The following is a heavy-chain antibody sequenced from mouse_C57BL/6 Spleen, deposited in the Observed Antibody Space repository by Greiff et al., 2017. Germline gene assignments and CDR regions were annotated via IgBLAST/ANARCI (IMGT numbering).Heavy chain of an antibody. V-gene: IGHV1-66*01. CDR3: ARSDGYYYAMDY. CDR1: GYRFTSYY. Sequence: VQLQESGPELVKPGASVKISCKASGYRFTSYYIHWVKQRPGQGLEWIGWIYPGSGNTKYNEKFKGKATLTADTSSSTAYMQLSSLTSEDSAVYYCARSDGYYYAMDYWGQGTSVTVSS. D-gene: IGHD1-2*01. CDR2: IYPGSGNT. J-gene: IGHJ4*01.